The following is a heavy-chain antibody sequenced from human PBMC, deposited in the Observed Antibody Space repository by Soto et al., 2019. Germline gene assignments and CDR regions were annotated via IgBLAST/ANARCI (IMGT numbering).Heavy chain of an antibody. J-gene: IGHJ6*02. CDR1: GSTFSSYG. CDR2: ISYDGSNK. Sequence: ESGGGVVQPGRSLRLSCAASGSTFSSYGMHWVRQAPGKGLEWVAVISYDGSNKYYADSVKGRFTISRDNSKNTLYLQMNSLRAEDTAVYYCVEEAAAIHYGMAVWGQGTTVTVSS. V-gene: IGHV3-30*03. D-gene: IGHD2-2*01. CDR3: VEEAAAIHYGMAV.